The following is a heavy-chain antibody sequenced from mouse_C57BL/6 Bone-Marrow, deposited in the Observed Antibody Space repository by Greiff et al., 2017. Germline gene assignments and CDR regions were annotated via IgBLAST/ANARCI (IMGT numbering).Heavy chain of an antibody. CDR3: AFYYYGSFYFDY. Sequence: QVQLQQPGAELVKPGASVKMSCKASGYTFTSYWITWVKQRPGQGLEWIGDIYPGSGSTNYNEKFKCKATLTVDTSSSTAYMQLSSLTSEDSAVYYCAFYYYGSFYFDYWGQGTTLTVSS. CDR2: IYPGSGST. V-gene: IGHV1-55*01. CDR1: GYTFTSYW. D-gene: IGHD1-1*01. J-gene: IGHJ2*01.